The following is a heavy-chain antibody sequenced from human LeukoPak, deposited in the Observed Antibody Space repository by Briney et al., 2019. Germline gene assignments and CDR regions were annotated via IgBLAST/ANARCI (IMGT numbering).Heavy chain of an antibody. J-gene: IGHJ3*02. CDR3: ARHEQLLGDAFDI. CDR1: GGSISSYY. Sequence: SETLSLTCTVSGGSISSYYWSWIRQPPGKGLEWTGYIYYSGSTNYNPSLKSRVTISVDTSKNQFSLKLSSVTAADTAVYYCARHEQLLGDAFDIWGQGTMVTVSS. D-gene: IGHD2-2*01. V-gene: IGHV4-59*08. CDR2: IYYSGST.